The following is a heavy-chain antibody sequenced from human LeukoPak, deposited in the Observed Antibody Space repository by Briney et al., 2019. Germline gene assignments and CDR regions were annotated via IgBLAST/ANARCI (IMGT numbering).Heavy chain of an antibody. CDR1: GGSISGTNW. Sequence: PSGTLSLTCGVSGGSISGTNWWSWVRQPSGQGLEWIGEISLAGQTNYNPSLNGRVTMSLDKSSNQLSLHLTSVTAADTATYFCSRESGPFCPFGYWGQGTLVIVSS. CDR3: SRESGPFCPFGY. J-gene: IGHJ4*02. D-gene: IGHD1-26*01. V-gene: IGHV4-4*02. CDR2: ISLAGQT.